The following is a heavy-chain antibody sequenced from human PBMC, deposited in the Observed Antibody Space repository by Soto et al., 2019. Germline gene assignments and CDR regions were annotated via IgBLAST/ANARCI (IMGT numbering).Heavy chain of an antibody. CDR3: ARKDSSGWYGGAFDF. J-gene: IGHJ3*01. CDR1: GGPISSYY. D-gene: IGHD6-19*01. V-gene: IGHV4-59*08. CDR2: IYYSGST. Sequence: QVQLQESGPGLVKPSETLSLTCTVSGGPISSYYWSWIRQPPGKGLEWIGFIYYSGSTNYNPSLKSRVTISVDTSKNKFSLTLRSVTAADTAVYYCARKDSSGWYGGAFDFWSQGTMVTVSS.